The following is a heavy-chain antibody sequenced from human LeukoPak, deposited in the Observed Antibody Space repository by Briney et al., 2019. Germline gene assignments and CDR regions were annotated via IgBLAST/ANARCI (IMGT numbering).Heavy chain of an antibody. J-gene: IGHJ3*02. CDR3: ARGGIGTFDI. V-gene: IGHV3-74*01. CDR1: GFTFSSYS. CDR2: VHSDGSST. Sequence: GGSLRLSCAASGFTFSSYSMNWVRQAPGKGLVWVSHVHSDGSSTSYADSVKGRFTISRVNAKNTLYLQMNSLRAEDTAVYYCARGGIGTFDIWGQGTMVTVSS. D-gene: IGHD2/OR15-2a*01.